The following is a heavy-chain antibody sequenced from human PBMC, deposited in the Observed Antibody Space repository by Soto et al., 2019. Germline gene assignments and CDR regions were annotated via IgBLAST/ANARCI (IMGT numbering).Heavy chain of an antibody. V-gene: IGHV3-23*01. D-gene: IGHD2-2*01. Sequence: GGSLRLSCVGSGFSFEAYTMACVRQAPGKGLEWVSAISGCGASTYYADSVKGRFTISRDTSKNTLYLQMNSLRAEDTAVYYCAKGRYCSSTSCSYYYYYYMDVWGKGTTVTVS. CDR2: ISGCGAST. CDR1: GFSFEAYT. CDR3: AKGRYCSSTSCSYYYYYYMDV. J-gene: IGHJ6*03.